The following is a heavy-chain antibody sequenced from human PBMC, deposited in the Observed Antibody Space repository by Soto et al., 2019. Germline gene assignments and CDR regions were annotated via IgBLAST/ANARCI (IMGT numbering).Heavy chain of an antibody. CDR2: INHSGST. CDR1: GGSFSGYY. CDR3: ARGRGWSGGSCYPHLGY. V-gene: IGHV4-34*01. D-gene: IGHD2-15*01. Sequence: QVQLQQWGAGLLKPSETLSLTCAVYGGSFSGYYWSWIRQPPGKGLEWIGEINHSGSTNYNPSLKRRVTIAVDTSKNQLSLKLSSVTAADTAVYYCARGRGWSGGSCYPHLGYWGQGTLVTVSS. J-gene: IGHJ4*02.